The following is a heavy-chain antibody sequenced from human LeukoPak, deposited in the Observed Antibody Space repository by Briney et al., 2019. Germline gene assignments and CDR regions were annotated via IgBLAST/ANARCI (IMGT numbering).Heavy chain of an antibody. V-gene: IGHV1-8*03. Sequence: ASVKVSSKASGYTFTIYDINWVRQATGQGLERMGWMNPNSGNTGYAQKFQGRVTITRNTSISTAYMELSSLRSEDTAVYYCARVAARPKVPDYYYYMDVWGKGTTVTVSS. J-gene: IGHJ6*03. CDR1: GYTFTIYD. D-gene: IGHD6-6*01. CDR2: MNPNSGNT. CDR3: ARVAARPKVPDYYYYMDV.